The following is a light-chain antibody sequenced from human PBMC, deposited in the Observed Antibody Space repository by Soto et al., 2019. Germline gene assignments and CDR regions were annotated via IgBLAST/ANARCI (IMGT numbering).Light chain of an antibody. CDR2: AAS. J-gene: IGKJ3*01. Sequence: DIQMTQSASSLSASVGDRITITCRASQSISSYLNWYQQKPGKAPKLLIYAASSLQSGVPSRFSGSGSGTDFTLTISSLQPEDFAIYYCQQSYSTLFTFGPGTKVDTK. CDR1: QSISSY. CDR3: QQSYSTLFT. V-gene: IGKV1-39*01.